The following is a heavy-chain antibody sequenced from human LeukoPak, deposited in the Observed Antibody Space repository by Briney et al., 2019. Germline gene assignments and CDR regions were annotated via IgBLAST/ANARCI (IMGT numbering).Heavy chain of an antibody. CDR1: GDSITRFY. V-gene: IGHV4-4*07. Sequence: SETLSLTCTVSGDSITRFYWSWVRHPPGQGLEWIGRIYASEATNYSPTLKSRVTISIDTSKNQFSLKVTSVTAADTVVYYWARETERTITKSVEDYYYYYIDVWGKGTTVTVSS. CDR3: ARETERTITKSVEDYYYYYIDV. CDR2: IYASEAT. D-gene: IGHD5-12*01. J-gene: IGHJ6*03.